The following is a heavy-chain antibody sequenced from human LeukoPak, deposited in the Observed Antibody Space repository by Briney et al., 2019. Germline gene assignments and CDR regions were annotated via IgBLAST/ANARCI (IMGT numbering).Heavy chain of an antibody. J-gene: IGHJ5*02. Sequence: GGSLRLSCAASGFTFSSYAMSWVRQAPGKGLEWVSAISGSGGSTYYADSVKGRFTISRDNSKNTLYLQMNSLRAEDTAVYYCAEGYYDSSGYYSSWGQGILVTVSS. CDR2: ISGSGGST. CDR1: GFTFSSYA. CDR3: AEGYYDSSGYYSS. D-gene: IGHD3-22*01. V-gene: IGHV3-23*01.